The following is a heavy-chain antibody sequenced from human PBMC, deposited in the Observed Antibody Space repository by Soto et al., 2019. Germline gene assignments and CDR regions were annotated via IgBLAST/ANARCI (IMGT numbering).Heavy chain of an antibody. V-gene: IGHV4-30-2*01. CDR2: IYHSGST. Sequence: QLQLQESGSGLVKPSQTLSLTCAVSGGSISSGGYSWSWIRQPPGKGLEWIGYIYHSGSTYYNPSLKSRVTISVDRSKNQFSLKLGSVTAADTAVYYCARVRGPQQLGYVDYWGQGTLVTVSS. CDR3: ARVRGPQQLGYVDY. J-gene: IGHJ4*02. CDR1: GGSISSGGYS. D-gene: IGHD6-13*01.